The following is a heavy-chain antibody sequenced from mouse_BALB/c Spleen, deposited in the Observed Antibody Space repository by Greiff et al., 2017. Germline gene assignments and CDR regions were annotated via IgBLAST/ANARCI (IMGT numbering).Heavy chain of an antibody. J-gene: IGHJ3*01. Sequence: EVQLQQSGPELVKPGASVKISCKASGYTFTDYNMHWVKQSHGKSLEWIGYIYPYNGGTGYNQKFKSKATLTVDNSSSTAYMELRSLTSEDSAVYYCARGDYYGSRVAYWGQGTLVTVSA. CDR3: ARGDYYGSRVAY. CDR1: GYTFTDYN. CDR2: IYPYNGGT. V-gene: IGHV1S29*02. D-gene: IGHD1-1*01.